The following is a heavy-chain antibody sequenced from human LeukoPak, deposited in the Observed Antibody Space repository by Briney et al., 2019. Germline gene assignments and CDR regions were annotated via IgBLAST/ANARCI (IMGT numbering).Heavy chain of an antibody. CDR3: ARDRDYGDNDAFDI. V-gene: IGHV3-21*01. Sequence: GRSLRLSCAASGFTFSSYSMNWVPQAPGKGLEWVSSISSSSIYIYYADSVKGRFTISRDNAKNSLYLQMNSLRGEDAAVYYCARDRDYGDNDAFDIWGQGTMVTVSS. CDR1: GFTFSSYS. CDR2: ISSSSIYI. D-gene: IGHD4-17*01. J-gene: IGHJ3*02.